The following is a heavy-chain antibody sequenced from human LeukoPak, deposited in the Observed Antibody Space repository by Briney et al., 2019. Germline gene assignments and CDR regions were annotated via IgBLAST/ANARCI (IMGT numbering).Heavy chain of an antibody. Sequence: GGSLRLSCAASGFTFSSYAMSWVRQAPGKGLEWVSAISGSGGSTYYADSVKGRFTISRDNSKNTLYLQMNSLRAEDTAVYYCAKVHPRYFDWLLSFDYWGQGTLVTVSS. CDR1: GFTFSSYA. J-gene: IGHJ4*02. CDR3: AKVHPRYFDWLLSFDY. CDR2: ISGSGGST. D-gene: IGHD3-9*01. V-gene: IGHV3-23*01.